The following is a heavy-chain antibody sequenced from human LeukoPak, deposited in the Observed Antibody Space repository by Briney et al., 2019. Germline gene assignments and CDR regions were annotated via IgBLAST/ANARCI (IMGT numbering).Heavy chain of an antibody. CDR3: ARDHEGSPFWRDAFDI. CDR2: ISGYNYKT. V-gene: IGHV1-18*04. D-gene: IGHD3-3*01. Sequence: GASVKVSCKAFGYTLSSYGISWLRQAPGQGLEWIGWISGYNYKTKYAQTFQGRVAMTIDTSTKTVSMELRILRSDDTAVYYCARDHEGSPFWRDAFDIWGQGTMVTVSS. CDR1: GYTLSSYG. J-gene: IGHJ3*02.